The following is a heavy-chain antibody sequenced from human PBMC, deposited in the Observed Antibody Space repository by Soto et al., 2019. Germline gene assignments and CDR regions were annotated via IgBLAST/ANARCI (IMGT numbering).Heavy chain of an antibody. CDR3: ANDSSWYPMGWFDP. J-gene: IGHJ5*02. V-gene: IGHV1-18*01. CDR1: GYAFTSYG. Sequence: QVQLVQSGAEVKKPGASVKVSCKASGYAFTSYGISWVRQAPGQGLEWMGWISAHNGNTNYAQKLQGRVTMTTDTSTSTAYMEPRSLRSDDTAVYYCANDSSWYPMGWFDPWGQGTLVTVSS. CDR2: ISAHNGNT. D-gene: IGHD6-13*01.